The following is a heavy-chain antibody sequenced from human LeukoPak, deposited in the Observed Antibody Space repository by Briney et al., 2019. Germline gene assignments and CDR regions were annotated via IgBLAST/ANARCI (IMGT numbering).Heavy chain of an antibody. CDR3: ATDRTYCSSTSCYSYFDY. V-gene: IGHV1-24*01. CDR1: GYTLIELS. Sequence: GASVKVSCKVSGYTLIELSMHWVRQAPGKGLEWMGGFDPEDGDTIYAQKFQGRVTMTEDTSTDTAYMELSSLRSEDTAVYYCATDRTYCSSTSCYSYFDYWGQGTLVTVSS. D-gene: IGHD2-2*01. CDR2: FDPEDGDT. J-gene: IGHJ4*02.